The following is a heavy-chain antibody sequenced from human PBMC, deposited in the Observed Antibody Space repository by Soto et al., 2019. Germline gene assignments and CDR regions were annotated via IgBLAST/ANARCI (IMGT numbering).Heavy chain of an antibody. Sequence: PGESLKISCKGSGYSFTNYWIGWVRQMPGRGLEWMGIIYPGDSDTRYSPSFEGQVTISADKSSTTAYLQWRSVKDSDTAIYYCAIRGSSSPSYNFDFWGQGTPGTVSP. CDR2: IYPGDSDT. D-gene: IGHD6-13*01. J-gene: IGHJ4*02. CDR3: AIRGSSSPSYNFDF. V-gene: IGHV5-51*01. CDR1: GYSFTNYW.